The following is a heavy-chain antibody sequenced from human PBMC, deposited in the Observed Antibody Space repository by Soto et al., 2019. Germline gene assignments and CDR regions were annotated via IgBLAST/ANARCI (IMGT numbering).Heavy chain of an antibody. D-gene: IGHD4-17*01. V-gene: IGHV4-30-2*01. CDR2: IYHSGST. CDR3: ARGFGNYGDYRG. Sequence: SETLSLTCAVSGGSISSGGYSWSWIRQPPGKGLEWIGYIYHSGSTYYNPSLKSRVTISVDRSKNQFSLKLSSVTAADTAVYYCARGFGNYGDYRGWGQGTLVTVSS. J-gene: IGHJ4*02. CDR1: GGSISSGGYS.